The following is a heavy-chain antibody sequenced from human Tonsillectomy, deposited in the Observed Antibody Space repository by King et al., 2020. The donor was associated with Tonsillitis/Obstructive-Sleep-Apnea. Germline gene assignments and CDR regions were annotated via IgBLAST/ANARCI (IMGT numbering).Heavy chain of an antibody. D-gene: IGHD4-17*01. V-gene: IGHV4-59*01. Sequence: QLQESGPGLVKPSENLSLTCTVSGGSISSYYWSWIRQPPGKGLEWIGYIYYSGSTNYNPSLKSRVTISVDTSKNQFSLKLSSVTAADTAVYYCARDYGDYVNWFDPWGQGTLVTVSS. CDR2: IYYSGST. J-gene: IGHJ5*02. CDR1: GGSISSYY. CDR3: ARDYGDYVNWFDP.